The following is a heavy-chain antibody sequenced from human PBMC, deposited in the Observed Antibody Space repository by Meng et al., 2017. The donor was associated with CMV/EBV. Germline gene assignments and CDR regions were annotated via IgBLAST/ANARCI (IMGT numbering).Heavy chain of an antibody. D-gene: IGHD7-27*01. V-gene: IGHV3-21*01. CDR3: ARDPETGDNAFDI. CDR2: ISSSSSYI. Sequence: GESLKISCAASGFTFSSYSMNWVRQAPGKGLEWVSSISSSSSYIYYADSVKGRFTISRDNAKNSLYLQMNSLRAEDTAVYYCARDPETGDNAFDIWGQGTTVTVSS. J-gene: IGHJ3*02. CDR1: GFTFSSYS.